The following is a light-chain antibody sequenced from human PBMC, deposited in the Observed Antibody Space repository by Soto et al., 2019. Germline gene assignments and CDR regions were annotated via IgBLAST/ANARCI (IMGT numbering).Light chain of an antibody. CDR1: SSDIGDYNY. Sequence: QSALTQPASVSGSPGQSITISCVGTSSDIGDYNYVSWYQQHPGKVPKVIIYDVSNRPSGVSYRFSGTKSGNTTSLTVSGLLAEDEADYYCCSYTRSGTLIFGTGTKVTVL. CDR3: CSYTRSGTLI. J-gene: IGLJ1*01. V-gene: IGLV2-14*01. CDR2: DVS.